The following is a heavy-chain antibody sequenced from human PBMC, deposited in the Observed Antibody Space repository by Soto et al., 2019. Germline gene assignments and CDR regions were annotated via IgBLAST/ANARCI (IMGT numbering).Heavy chain of an antibody. V-gene: IGHV5-51*01. Sequence: NYSSYRGGRVRQIKGKGIEWMGIIYPGDSDTRYSPSFQGQVTISADKSISTAYLQWSSLKASDTAMYYCARSDYYFDSWGQGTLVTVSS. CDR1: NYSSYR. CDR2: IYPGDSDT. CDR3: ARSDYYFDS. J-gene: IGHJ4*01.